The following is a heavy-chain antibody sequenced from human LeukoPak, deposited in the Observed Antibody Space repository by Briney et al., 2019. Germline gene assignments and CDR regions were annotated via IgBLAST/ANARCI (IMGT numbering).Heavy chain of an antibody. V-gene: IGHV3-74*01. CDR3: ATDAAVKDS. D-gene: IGHD4-17*01. Sequence: QPGGSLRLSCAASGFTFSSNWMHWVRQAPGKGLVWVSHINRDGSTTYYADSVKGRFTISRDNAKNTLYLQMSSLRAEDTAVYYCATDAAVKDSWGQGTLVTVSS. J-gene: IGHJ4*02. CDR2: INRDGSTT. CDR1: GFTFSSNW.